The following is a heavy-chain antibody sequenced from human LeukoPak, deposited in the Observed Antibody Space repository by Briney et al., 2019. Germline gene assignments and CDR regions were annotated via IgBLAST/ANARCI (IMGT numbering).Heavy chain of an antibody. CDR1: GFTFSSYA. CDR2: ISYDGSNK. D-gene: IGHD3-22*01. J-gene: IGHJ4*02. CDR3: ARAFYDSSGYVLDY. V-gene: IGHV3-30-3*01. Sequence: GGSLRLSCAASGFTFSSYAMHRVRQAPGKGLEWVAVISYDGSNKYYADSVKGRFTISRDNSKNTLYLQMNSLRAEDTAVYYCARAFYDSSGYVLDYWGQGTLVTVSS.